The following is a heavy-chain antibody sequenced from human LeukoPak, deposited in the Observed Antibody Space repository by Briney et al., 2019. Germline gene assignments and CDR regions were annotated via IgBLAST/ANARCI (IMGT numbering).Heavy chain of an antibody. CDR2: INPNSGGT. CDR3: ARDESGGSGSYYNGENYYYYGMDV. Sequence: GASVKVSCKASGYTFTGYYMHWVRQAPGQGLEWMGWINPNSGGTNYAQKFQGRVTMTRDTSISTAYMELSRLRSDDTAVYYCARDESGGSGSYYNGENYYYYGMDVWGQGTTVTVSS. J-gene: IGHJ6*02. V-gene: IGHV1-2*02. CDR1: GYTFTGYY. D-gene: IGHD3-10*01.